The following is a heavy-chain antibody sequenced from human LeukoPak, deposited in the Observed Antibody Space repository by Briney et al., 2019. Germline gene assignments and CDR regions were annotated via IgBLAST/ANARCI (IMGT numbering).Heavy chain of an antibody. CDR2: IYYSGST. D-gene: IGHD6-6*01. CDR1: GGSISSYY. V-gene: IGHV4-59*01. J-gene: IGHJ3*02. Sequence: SETLSLTCTVSGGSISSYYWSWIRQPPGKGLEWIGYIYYSGSTNYNPSLKSRVTISVDTSKNQFSLKLSSVTAADTAVYYCARDRVAARPGAFDIWGQGTMVTVSS. CDR3: ARDRVAARPGAFDI.